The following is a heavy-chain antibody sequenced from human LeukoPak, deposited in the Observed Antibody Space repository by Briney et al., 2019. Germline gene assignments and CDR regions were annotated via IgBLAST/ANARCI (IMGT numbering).Heavy chain of an antibody. CDR2: IYYSGST. Sequence: SETLSLTCAVYGGSFSGYYWSWIRQPPGKGLEWIGSIYYSGSTYYNPSLKSRVTISVDTSKNQFSLKLSSVTAADTAVYYCARDRGDGSSDAFDIWGQGTMVTVSS. CDR3: ARDRGDGSSDAFDI. CDR1: GGSFSGYY. V-gene: IGHV4-34*01. D-gene: IGHD2-15*01. J-gene: IGHJ3*02.